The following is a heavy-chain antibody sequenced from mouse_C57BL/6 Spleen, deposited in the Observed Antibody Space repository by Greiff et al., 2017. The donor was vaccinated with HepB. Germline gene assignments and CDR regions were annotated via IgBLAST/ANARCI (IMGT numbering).Heavy chain of an antibody. V-gene: IGHV1-39*01. D-gene: IGHD1-2*01. J-gene: IGHJ1*03. CDR2: INPNYGTT. CDR1: GYSFTDYN. Sequence: VQLKQSGPELVKPGASVKISCKASGYSFTDYNMNWVKQSNGKSLEWIGVINPNYGTTSYKQKFKGKATLTVDQSSSTAYMQLNSLTSEDSAVYYCARKGITTASLGYFDVWGTGTTVTVSS. CDR3: ARKGITTASLGYFDV.